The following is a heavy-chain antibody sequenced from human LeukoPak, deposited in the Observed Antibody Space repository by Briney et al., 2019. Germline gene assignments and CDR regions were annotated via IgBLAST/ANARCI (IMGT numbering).Heavy chain of an antibody. CDR1: GFTVNSNY. J-gene: IGHJ4*02. CDR3: ARGNLIDY. Sequence: GSLRLSCAASGFTVNSNYMSWVRQAPGKGLEWVSVVYSGDRTYYAASVKGRFTISRDDSTNTLYLLMNSLRAEDTAVYYCARGNLIDYWGQGTLVTVSS. V-gene: IGHV3-66*01. CDR2: VYSGDRT.